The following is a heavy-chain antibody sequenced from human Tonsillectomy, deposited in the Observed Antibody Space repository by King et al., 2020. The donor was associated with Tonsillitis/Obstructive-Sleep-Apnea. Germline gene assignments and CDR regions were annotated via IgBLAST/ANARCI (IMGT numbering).Heavy chain of an antibody. CDR3: ARGHYGYFDY. CDR1: GFTVSSNY. CDR2: IYSTSST. D-gene: IGHD4-17*01. V-gene: IGHV3-53*01. Sequence: VQLVESGGGLIQPGGSLRLSCAASGFTVSSNYMSWVRQAPGKGLEWCSGIYSTSSTYYADSVKGRFTISRDKSKNTLCLQMNSLRAEDTAVYYCARGHYGYFDYWGQGTLVAVSS. J-gene: IGHJ4*02.